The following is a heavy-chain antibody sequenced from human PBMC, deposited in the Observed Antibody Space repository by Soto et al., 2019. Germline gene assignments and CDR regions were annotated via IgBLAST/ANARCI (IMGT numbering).Heavy chain of an antibody. CDR2: IKYDESEK. V-gene: IGHV3-7*05. Sequence: EVQLVESGGGLVQPGGSLRLSCVASGFTFRTYWMAWVRQAPEKGLEWVANIKYDESEKYYVDSVKGRFTVSRDNARNSFFVQRNSLRAEDTAVYYCARVRTEIYYGMDVWGQGTRSPSP. CDR1: GFTFRTYW. CDR3: ARVRTEIYYGMDV. J-gene: IGHJ6*02.